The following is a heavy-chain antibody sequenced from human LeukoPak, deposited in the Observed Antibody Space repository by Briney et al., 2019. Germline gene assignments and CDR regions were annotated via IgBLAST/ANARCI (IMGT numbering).Heavy chain of an antibody. D-gene: IGHD6-13*01. Sequence: RGSLRLSCAASGFTFSIYGMHWVRQAPGKGLEWVAFIRYDGSNKYYADSVKGRFTISRDNSKTTLYVQMNSLRAEDTAVYYCAKAPYRSSWYLSWLDPWGQGTLVTVSS. CDR2: IRYDGSNK. V-gene: IGHV3-30*02. CDR3: AKAPYRSSWYLSWLDP. CDR1: GFTFSIYG. J-gene: IGHJ5*02.